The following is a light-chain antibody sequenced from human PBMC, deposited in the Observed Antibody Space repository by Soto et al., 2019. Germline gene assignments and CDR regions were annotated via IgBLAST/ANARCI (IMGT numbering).Light chain of an antibody. J-gene: IGLJ1*01. CDR2: ANA. Sequence: QSLVTQPPSVSGAPGQRVTISCTGSISNIGAGYDVHWYQQLPGTAPKPLIYANANRPSGVPDRFSGSKYGTSASLAITGLQAEDEADYYCKSYDRSLSGYVLGTGTKVTVL. CDR3: KSYDRSLSGYV. CDR1: ISNIGAGYD. V-gene: IGLV1-40*01.